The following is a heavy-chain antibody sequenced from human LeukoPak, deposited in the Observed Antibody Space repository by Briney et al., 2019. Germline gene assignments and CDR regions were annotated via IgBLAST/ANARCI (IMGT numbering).Heavy chain of an antibody. CDR2: ISGSSNYI. CDR1: GFTFITYS. Sequence: PGGSLRLSCAASGFTFITYSMDWVRQAPGKGLEWVSSISGSSNYIYYADSVKGRFTISRDNAKNSLFLQMNSLRAEDTAVYYCAPLGWELPPAGYWGQGTLVTVSS. V-gene: IGHV3-21*01. D-gene: IGHD2-15*01. CDR3: APLGWELPPAGY. J-gene: IGHJ4*02.